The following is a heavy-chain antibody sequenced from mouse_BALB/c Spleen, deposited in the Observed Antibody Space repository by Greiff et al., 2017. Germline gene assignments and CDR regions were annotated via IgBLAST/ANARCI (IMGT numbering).Heavy chain of an antibody. CDR1: GFTFSSYG. J-gene: IGHJ4*01. V-gene: IGHV5-6*01. D-gene: IGHD2-4*01. Sequence: EVKVVESGGDLVKPGGSLKLSCAASGFTFSSYGMSWVRQTPDKRLEWVATISSGGSYTYYPDSVKGRFTISRDNAKNTLYLQMSSLKSEDTAMYYCARQGNYDYSPYAMDYWGQGTSVTVSS. CDR3: ARQGNYDYSPYAMDY. CDR2: ISSGGSYT.